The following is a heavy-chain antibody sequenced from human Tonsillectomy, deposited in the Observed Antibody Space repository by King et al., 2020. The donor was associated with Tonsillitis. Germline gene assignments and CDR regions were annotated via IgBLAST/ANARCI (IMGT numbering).Heavy chain of an antibody. D-gene: IGHD3-10*01. V-gene: IGHV3-33*01. CDR1: GCTFCSYV. CDR2: IWYDGSNK. CDR3: ARGGWFGELLYHYYGMDV. J-gene: IGHJ6*02. Sequence: HVQLVESGGCVVHTGRYLRLSCAASGCTFCSYVMHCVRQAPGKGLLWVSGIWYDGSNKYYADSVMGRFNISRDNSKNTLYLQMNSLRAEDTAVYYCARGGWFGELLYHYYGMDVWGQGTTVTVSS.